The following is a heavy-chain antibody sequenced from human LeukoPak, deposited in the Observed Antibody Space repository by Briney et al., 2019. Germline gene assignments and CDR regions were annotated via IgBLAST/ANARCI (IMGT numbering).Heavy chain of an antibody. CDR1: GGSFSGYY. D-gene: IGHD5-18*01. Sequence: PSETLSLTCAVYGGSFSGYYWSWIRQPPGKGLEWIGEINHSGSTNYNASLESRVTISVDTSKNQFSLRLSSVTAADTAVYYCAPRGDIEHSYGYGKWFDPWGQGTRVTVSS. CDR3: APRGDIEHSYGYGKWFDP. V-gene: IGHV4-34*01. CDR2: INHSGST. J-gene: IGHJ5*02.